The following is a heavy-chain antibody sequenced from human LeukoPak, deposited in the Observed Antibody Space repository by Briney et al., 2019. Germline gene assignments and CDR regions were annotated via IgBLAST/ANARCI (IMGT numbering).Heavy chain of an antibody. CDR1: GYTFTSYA. Sequence: ASVKVSCKASGYTFTSYAMNWVRQAPGQGLEWMGWINTNTGNPTYAQGFTGRFVFSLDTSVSTAYLQISSLKAEDTAVYYCAREAGAPGFLEWLRRSYYYGMDVWGQGTTVTVSS. J-gene: IGHJ6*02. D-gene: IGHD3-3*01. V-gene: IGHV7-4-1*02. CDR3: AREAGAPGFLEWLRRSYYYGMDV. CDR2: INTNTGNP.